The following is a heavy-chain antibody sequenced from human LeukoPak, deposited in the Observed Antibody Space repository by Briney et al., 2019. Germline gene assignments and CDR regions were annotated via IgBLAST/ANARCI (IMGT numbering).Heavy chain of an antibody. CDR2: IRSKAYGGTT. V-gene: IGHV3-49*04. CDR3: ARGRLDLGY. Sequence: GGSLRLSCAASGFTFSGSAMHWVRQAPGKGLEWVGFIRSKAYGGTTEYAASVKGRFSISRDDSKSIAYLQMNSLKTEDTAVYYCARGRLDLGYWGQGTLVTVSS. D-gene: IGHD6-19*01. J-gene: IGHJ4*02. CDR1: GFTFSGSA.